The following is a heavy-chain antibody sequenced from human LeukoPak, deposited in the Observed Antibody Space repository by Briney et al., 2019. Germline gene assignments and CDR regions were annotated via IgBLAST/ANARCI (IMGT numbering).Heavy chain of an antibody. CDR2: ISSSSSYI. D-gene: IGHD1-26*01. CDR3: AREGGSYNGIDY. J-gene: IGHJ4*02. V-gene: IGHV3-21*01. CDR1: GFTFSSYA. Sequence: GGSLRLSCAASGFTFSSYAMSWVRQAPGKGLEWVSSISSSSSYIYYADSVKGRFTISRDNAKNSLSLQMNSLRAEDTAVYYCAREGGSYNGIDYWGQGTLVTVSS.